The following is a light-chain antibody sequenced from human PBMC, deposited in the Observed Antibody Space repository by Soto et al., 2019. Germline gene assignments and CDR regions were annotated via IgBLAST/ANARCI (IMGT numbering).Light chain of an antibody. CDR1: QGISSY. Sequence: AIRMTQSPSSFSASTGDRVTITCRASQGISSYLACYQQKPGKAPKLLIYAASTLQSGDPSRFSGSESGTDFTLTISCLQSEDFATYYCHPYSIYPPTFGQGTKLEIK. J-gene: IGKJ2*01. CDR2: AAS. V-gene: IGKV1-8*01. CDR3: HPYSIYPPT.